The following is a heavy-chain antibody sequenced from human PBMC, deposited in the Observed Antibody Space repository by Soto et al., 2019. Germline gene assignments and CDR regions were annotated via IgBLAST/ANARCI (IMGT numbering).Heavy chain of an antibody. Sequence: ASVKVSCKASGYTFTSYAMHWVRQAPGQRLEWMGWINAGNGNTKYSQKFQGRVTITRDTSASTAYMELSSLRSEDTAVYYCARVLGIAVAGTEWFDPWGQGTLVTVYS. J-gene: IGHJ5*02. V-gene: IGHV1-3*01. CDR2: INAGNGNT. D-gene: IGHD6-19*01. CDR1: GYTFTSYA. CDR3: ARVLGIAVAGTEWFDP.